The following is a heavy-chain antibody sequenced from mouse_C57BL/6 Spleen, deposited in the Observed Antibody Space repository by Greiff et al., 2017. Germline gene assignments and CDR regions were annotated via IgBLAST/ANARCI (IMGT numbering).Heavy chain of an antibody. Sequence: VQLQQSGAELARPGASVKMSCKASGYTFTSYTMHWVKQRPGQGLEWIGYIYPSSGYTKYNQKFKDKATLTADKSSSTAYMQLSSLTSEDSAVYYCARSGSSYAGGLWYFDVWGTGTTVTVSS. CDR2: IYPSSGYT. J-gene: IGHJ1*03. CDR3: ARSGSSYAGGLWYFDV. V-gene: IGHV1-4*01. D-gene: IGHD1-1*01. CDR1: GYTFTSYT.